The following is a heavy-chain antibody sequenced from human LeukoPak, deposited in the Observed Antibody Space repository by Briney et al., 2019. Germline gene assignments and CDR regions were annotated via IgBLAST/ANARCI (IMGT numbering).Heavy chain of an antibody. J-gene: IGHJ4*02. V-gene: IGHV1-2*02. CDR3: TRQPPYSYGYSLSLDY. CDR1: GYTFTGYY. Sequence: GGSVKVSCEASGYTFTGYYMHWVRQAPGQGLEWMGWINPNSGGTNYAQKFQGRVTMTRDTSISTAYMELSRPRSDDTAVYYCTRQPPYSYGYSLSLDYWGQGTLVTVSS. D-gene: IGHD5-18*01. CDR2: INPNSGGT.